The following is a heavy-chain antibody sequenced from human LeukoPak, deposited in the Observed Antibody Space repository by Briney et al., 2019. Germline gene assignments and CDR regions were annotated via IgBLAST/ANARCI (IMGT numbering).Heavy chain of an antibody. CDR3: ARVRGGGDSHFDS. V-gene: IGHV3-30*04. J-gene: IGHJ4*02. Sequence: GKSLRLSCPASGFTFRNYAMHWVRQAPGKGLEWLSLVSDTGNNKFYADSVQGRFTISRDNSNNAVYLQMDSLRLEDTAVYFCARVRGGGDSHFDSWGQGTLVTVSS. CDR1: GFTFRNYA. CDR2: VSDTGNNK. D-gene: IGHD2-21*02.